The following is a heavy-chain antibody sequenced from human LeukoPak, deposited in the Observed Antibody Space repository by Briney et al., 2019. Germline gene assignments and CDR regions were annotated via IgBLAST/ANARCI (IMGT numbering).Heavy chain of an antibody. CDR1: GGSISSYY. Sequence: SETLSLTCTVSGGSISSYYWSWIRQPPGKGLEWTGYIYYSGSTNYNPSLKSRVTISVDTSKNQFSLKLSSVTAADTAVYYCARAAWDYYMDVWGKGTTVTVSS. V-gene: IGHV4-59*01. CDR3: ARAAWDYYMDV. D-gene: IGHD3-16*01. CDR2: IYYSGST. J-gene: IGHJ6*03.